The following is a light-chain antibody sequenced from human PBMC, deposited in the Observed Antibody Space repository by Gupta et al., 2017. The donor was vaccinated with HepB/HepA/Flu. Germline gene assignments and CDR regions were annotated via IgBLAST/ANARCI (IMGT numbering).Light chain of an antibody. CDR3: LQDGSSPRT. CDR2: GAS. V-gene: IGKV3-20*01. CDR1: QSVSSSY. J-gene: IGKJ1*01. Sequence: EIVLTQSPGTLSLSPGERDTLSCRASQSVSSSYLAWYQQKPGQAPRLLIYGASSRATGIPDRFSGSGSGTDFTLNISRLEPEDFAVYYCLQDGSSPRTFGQGTRLEIK.